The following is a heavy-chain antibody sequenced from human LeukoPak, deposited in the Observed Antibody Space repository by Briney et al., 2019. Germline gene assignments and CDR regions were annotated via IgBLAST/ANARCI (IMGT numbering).Heavy chain of an antibody. V-gene: IGHV3-64D*09. Sequence: GGSLRLSCSASGFTFSRYAMHWVRQAPGKGLEYVSGINDNGGRTHYGDSVKGRFSISRDNSKNTLHLQMGTLRAEDTALYYCVKDVGGSYAFDYWGQGILVTVAS. CDR1: GFTFSRYA. CDR2: INDNGGRT. J-gene: IGHJ4*02. D-gene: IGHD1-26*01. CDR3: VKDVGGSYAFDY.